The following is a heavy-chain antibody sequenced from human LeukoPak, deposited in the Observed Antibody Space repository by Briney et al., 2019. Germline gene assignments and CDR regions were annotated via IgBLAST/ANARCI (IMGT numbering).Heavy chain of an antibody. J-gene: IGHJ5*02. D-gene: IGHD1-14*01. Sequence: SETLSLTCAVYGGSFSGYYWSWIRQPPGKGLEWIGEINHSGSTNYNPSLKSRVTISVDTSKNQFSLKLSSVTAADTAVYYCARGCPARRAFFSNRRLNWFDPWGQGTLVTVSS. V-gene: IGHV4-34*01. CDR3: ARGCPARRAFFSNRRLNWFDP. CDR1: GGSFSGYY. CDR2: INHSGST.